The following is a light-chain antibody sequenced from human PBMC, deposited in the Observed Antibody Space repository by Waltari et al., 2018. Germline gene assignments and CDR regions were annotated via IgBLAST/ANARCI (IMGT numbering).Light chain of an antibody. CDR2: GAT. CDR3: FSFVAANSFV. J-gene: IGLJ1*01. CDR1: SNDIWNYDL. V-gene: IGLV2-23*01. Sequence: QSALTQPASVSGSPGQSITLSCTGTSNDIWNYDLVPWYQQRPGEAPKLLMYGATKRPSGVSNRFSGSKSGKTASLTISGLQTEDEADYYCFSFVAANSFVFGPGTKVTVL.